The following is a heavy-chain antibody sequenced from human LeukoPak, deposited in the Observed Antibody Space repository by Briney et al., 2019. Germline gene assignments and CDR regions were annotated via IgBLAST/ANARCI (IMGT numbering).Heavy chain of an antibody. CDR1: GFTVSSNY. V-gene: IGHV3-66*02. CDR2: IYSGGST. Sequence: PGGSLRLSCAASGFTVSSNYMRWVRQAPGKGLEWVSVIYSGGSTYYADSVKGRFTISRDNSKNTLYLQMNSLRIEDTAVYYCTKDRSYGRSYFDYWGQGTLVTVAS. J-gene: IGHJ4*02. CDR3: TKDRSYGRSYFDY. D-gene: IGHD5-18*01.